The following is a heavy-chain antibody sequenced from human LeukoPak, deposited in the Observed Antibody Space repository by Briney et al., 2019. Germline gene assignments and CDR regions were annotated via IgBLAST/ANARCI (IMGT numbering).Heavy chain of an antibody. CDR1: GFTFSSYS. J-gene: IGHJ6*02. D-gene: IGHD6-19*01. Sequence: GGSLRLSCAASGFTFSSYSMNWVRQAPGKGLEWVSSISSSSSYIYYVDSVKGRFTISRDNAKNSLYLQMNSLRAEDTAVYYCAREGGKAVPPFEIYYYYGMDVWGQGTTVTVSS. CDR3: AREGGKAVPPFEIYYYYGMDV. CDR2: ISSSSSYI. V-gene: IGHV3-21*01.